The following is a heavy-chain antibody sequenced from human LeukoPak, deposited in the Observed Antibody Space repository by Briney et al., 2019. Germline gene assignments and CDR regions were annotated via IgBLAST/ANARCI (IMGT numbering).Heavy chain of an antibody. D-gene: IGHD3-10*01. CDR3: ARETYGSGSHYLFYYGMDV. J-gene: IGHJ6*02. V-gene: IGHV4-59*01. Sequence: PSETLSLTCTVSGGSISGYYWSWIRQPPGRGLEWIGYVYYSGSTNYNPPLKSRVTISVDTSKNQFSLKLSSVTAADTAVYYCARETYGSGSHYLFYYGMDVWGQGTTVTVSS. CDR2: VYYSGST. CDR1: GGSISGYY.